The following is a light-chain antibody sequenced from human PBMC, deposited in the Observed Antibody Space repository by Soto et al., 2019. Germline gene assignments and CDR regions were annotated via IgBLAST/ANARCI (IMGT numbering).Light chain of an antibody. Sequence: EIVLTQSPGTLSLSPVERATLACRASQRVSRSYLAWYQHKPGQAPRLLIYGASSRATVIPDRFGGIGSGTEFTLTISRLEPEDFAVNYFQQHGSSPRTFGQGTKVEIK. V-gene: IGKV3-20*01. J-gene: IGKJ1*01. CDR1: QRVSRSY. CDR3: QQHGSSPRT. CDR2: GAS.